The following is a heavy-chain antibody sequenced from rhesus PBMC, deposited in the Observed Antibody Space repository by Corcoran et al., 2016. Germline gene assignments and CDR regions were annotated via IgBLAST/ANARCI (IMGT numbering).Heavy chain of an antibody. V-gene: IGHV4-122*02. CDR2: IPDSGST. J-gene: IGHJ4*01. CDR3: ARGMTAAGRVYYFDY. D-gene: IGHD6-31*01. Sequence: QLQLQESGPGLVKPSETLSLTCAVSGYSISSGYGWSWIRQPPGKGLEWIGYIPDSGSTSSNPALRDRVTSSRDTSKKQFSLKLSSVTAADAAVYYWARGMTAAGRVYYFDYWGQGVLVTVSS. CDR1: GYSISSGYG.